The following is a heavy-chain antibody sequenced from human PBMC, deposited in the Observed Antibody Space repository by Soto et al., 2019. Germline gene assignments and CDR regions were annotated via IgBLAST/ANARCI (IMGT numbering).Heavy chain of an antibody. J-gene: IGHJ4*02. D-gene: IGHD3-16*01. CDR2: IYSSGST. V-gene: IGHV4-61*01. CDR3: AREKLGLDS. Sequence: SETLSLTCTVSGASVSSGSHYWTWIRQPPGKGLEWIGYIYSSGSTNYNPSLESRGTISVDTSKNQFSLKLRSVTAADTAVYHCAREKLGLDSWGQGTLVTVSS. CDR1: GASVSSGSHY.